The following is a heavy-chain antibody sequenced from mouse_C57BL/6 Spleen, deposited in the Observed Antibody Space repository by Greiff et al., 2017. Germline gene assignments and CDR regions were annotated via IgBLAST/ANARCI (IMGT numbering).Heavy chain of an antibody. J-gene: IGHJ1*03. Sequence: EVQLQQPGPELVKPGASVKISCKASGYSFTDYNMNWVKQSTGKSLEWIGVINPNYGTTSYNQKFKGKATLTVDQSSSTAYMQLNSLTSEDSAVYYGAKGGSNWYFDVWGTGTTVTVSS. CDR3: AKGGSNWYFDV. D-gene: IGHD5-1*01. CDR1: GYSFTDYN. V-gene: IGHV1-39*01. CDR2: INPNYGTT.